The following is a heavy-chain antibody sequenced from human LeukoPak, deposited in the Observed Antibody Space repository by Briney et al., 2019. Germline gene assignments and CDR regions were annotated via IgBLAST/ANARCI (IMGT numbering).Heavy chain of an antibody. D-gene: IGHD2-15*01. CDR2: ISSGSSYI. CDR3: ARDRDIVVVVSAFDI. Sequence: GGSLRLTCAASGFTFSSYSMNWVRQAPGKGLEWVSSISSGSSYIYYADSVKGRFTISRDNAKNSLYLQMNSLRAEDTAVYYCARDRDIVVVVSAFDIWGQGTMVTVSS. CDR1: GFTFSSYS. J-gene: IGHJ3*02. V-gene: IGHV3-21*01.